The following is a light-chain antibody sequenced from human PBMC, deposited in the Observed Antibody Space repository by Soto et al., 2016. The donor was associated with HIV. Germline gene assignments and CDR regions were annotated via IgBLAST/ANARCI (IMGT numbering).Light chain of an antibody. CDR1: QGISNS. CDR3: QQYNTPPWT. CDR2: AAS. V-gene: IGKV1-NL1*01. J-gene: IGKJ1*01. Sequence: DIQMTQSPPSLSASVGDRVTIICRASQGISNSLAWYQQKPGKAPKLLLYAASRLESGVPSRFSGSGSAAQYTLTISSLQPEDSAIYYCQQYNTPPWTFGQGTKVEI.